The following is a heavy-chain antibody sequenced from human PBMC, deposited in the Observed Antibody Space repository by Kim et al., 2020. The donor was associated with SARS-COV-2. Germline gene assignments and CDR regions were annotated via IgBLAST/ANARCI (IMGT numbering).Heavy chain of an antibody. Sequence: SFQGQVTISADKSISTAYLQWSSLKASDTAMYYCARLMDSVGTTTPFDYWGQGTLVTVSS. CDR3: ARLMDSVGTTTPFDY. V-gene: IGHV5-51*01. J-gene: IGHJ4*02. D-gene: IGHD1-26*01.